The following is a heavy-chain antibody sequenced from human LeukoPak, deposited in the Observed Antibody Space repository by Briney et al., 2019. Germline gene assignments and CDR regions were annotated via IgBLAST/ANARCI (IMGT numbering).Heavy chain of an antibody. V-gene: IGHV3-21*04. Sequence: GGSLRLSCAGSAFTFSSYSMNWVRQAPGKGLEWVSSISSSSSYIYYADSVKGRFTISRDNAKNSLYLQMDSLRAEDMALYYCAKARRDGYNSWGIFDYWGQGTLVTVSS. D-gene: IGHD5-24*01. CDR2: ISSSSSYI. CDR1: AFTFSSYS. J-gene: IGHJ4*02. CDR3: AKARRDGYNSWGIFDY.